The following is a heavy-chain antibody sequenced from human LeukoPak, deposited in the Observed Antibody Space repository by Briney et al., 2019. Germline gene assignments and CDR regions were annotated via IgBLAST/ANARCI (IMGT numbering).Heavy chain of an antibody. CDR2: IYYSGST. CDR3: ARHRVIAAAGNHWFDP. V-gene: IGHV4-59*08. CDR1: GGSISTYF. Sequence: PSETLSLTCTVSGGSISTYFWTWIRQPPGKGLEWIGNIYYSGSTNYRPSLKSRATISVDTSRNQFSLKLSSVTAADTAVYYCARHRVIAAAGNHWFDPWGQGTLVTVSS. D-gene: IGHD6-13*01. J-gene: IGHJ5*02.